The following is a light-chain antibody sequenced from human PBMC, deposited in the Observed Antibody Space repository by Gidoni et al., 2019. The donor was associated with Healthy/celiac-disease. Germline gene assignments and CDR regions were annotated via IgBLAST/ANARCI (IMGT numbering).Light chain of an antibody. V-gene: IGKV1-39*01. CDR2: TAS. CDR3: QQSYSTPHT. J-gene: IGKJ2*01. CDR1: QSISSY. Sequence: DIQMTQSPSSLSASVGDRVTITCRARQSISSYLNWYEQKPGKAPKRLIYTASSLESGVPERFSGSGSGTDFTLTISSLQPEDFATYYCQQSYSTPHTVGQGTKLEIK.